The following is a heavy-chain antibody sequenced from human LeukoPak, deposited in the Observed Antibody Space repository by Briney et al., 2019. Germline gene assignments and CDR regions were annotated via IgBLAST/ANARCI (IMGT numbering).Heavy chain of an antibody. CDR1: RFTFSNYW. J-gene: IGHJ4*02. CDR3: ARDGSGSGNYYNVAGFDY. Sequence: GGSLRLSCGASRFTFSNYWMSWFRQAPGKGLEWVATIKQDGSEKLYVDSVKGRFTISRDNAKNSLYLQMNSLRAEDTAVYYCARDGSGSGNYYNVAGFDYWGQGTLVTVSS. V-gene: IGHV3-7*01. CDR2: IKQDGSEK. D-gene: IGHD3-10*01.